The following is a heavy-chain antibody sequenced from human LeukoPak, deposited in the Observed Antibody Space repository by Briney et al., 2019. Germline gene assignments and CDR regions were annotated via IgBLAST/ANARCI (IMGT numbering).Heavy chain of an antibody. Sequence: ASVKVSCKVSGYTLTELSMHWVRQAPGKGLEWMGGFDPEDGETIYAQKFQGRVTMTEDTSTDTAYMELSSLRSEDTAVYYCATVSGDSSGYYYSHFDYWGQGTLVTVSS. CDR3: ATVSGDSSGYYYSHFDY. D-gene: IGHD3-22*01. V-gene: IGHV1-24*01. CDR2: FDPEDGET. J-gene: IGHJ4*02. CDR1: GYTLTELS.